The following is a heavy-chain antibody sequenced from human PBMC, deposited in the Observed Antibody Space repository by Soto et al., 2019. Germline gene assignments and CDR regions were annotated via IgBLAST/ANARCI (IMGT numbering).Heavy chain of an antibody. CDR2: IYYSGST. V-gene: IGHV4-39*01. CDR1: GDSISTSSYY. J-gene: IGHJ5*02. Sequence: SETLSLTCTVSGDSISTSSYYWGWIRQPPGKGLEWIGNIYYSGSTYYNSSLKSRVTISVDTSKNQFSLKLSSVTAADTAVYYCGRLPSSNWFDPWGQGTLVTVSS. D-gene: IGHD2-15*01. CDR3: GRLPSSNWFDP.